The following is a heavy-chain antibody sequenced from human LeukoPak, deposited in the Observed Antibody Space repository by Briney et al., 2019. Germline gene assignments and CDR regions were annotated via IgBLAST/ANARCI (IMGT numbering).Heavy chain of an antibody. CDR1: GGTFSSYA. D-gene: IGHD6-13*01. V-gene: IGHV1-18*01. CDR3: ARDPHIAAAGSGGAFDY. J-gene: IGHJ4*02. CDR2: ISAYNGNR. Sequence: ASVKVSCKASGGTFSSYAISWVRQAPGQGLEWMGWISAYNGNRNYAQKHQGRVTMTTDTSTSTAYMELRSLRSDDTAVYYCARDPHIAAAGSGGAFDYWGQGTLVTVSS.